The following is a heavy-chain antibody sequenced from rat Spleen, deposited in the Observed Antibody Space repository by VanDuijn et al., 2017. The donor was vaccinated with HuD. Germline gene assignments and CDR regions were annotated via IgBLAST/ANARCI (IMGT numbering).Heavy chain of an antibody. CDR3: AELPGLTSFDY. CDR1: GFSLTSHS. D-gene: IGHD1-4*01. CDR2: IWSNGGT. J-gene: IGHJ2*01. Sequence: QVQLTESGPGLVQPSQTLSLTCTVSGFSLTSHSVSWIRQPPGKGLEWMVVIWSNGGTYYNSAIKSRLSISRDTSKSQVFLKMNSLQTEDTAMYFCAELPGLTSFDYWGQGVMVTVSS. V-gene: IGHV2-47*01.